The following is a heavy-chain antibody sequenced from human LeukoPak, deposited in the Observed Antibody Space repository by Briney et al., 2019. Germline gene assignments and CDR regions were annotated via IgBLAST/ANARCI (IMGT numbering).Heavy chain of an antibody. V-gene: IGHV4-61*02. Sequence: PSQTLALTCTVSGGSISSGSYYWSWIRQPAGKGLEWIGRIYTSGSTNYNPSLKSRVTISVDTSKNQFSLKLSSVTAADTAVYYCAREQVTRVVVPAAMSGIGYYFDYWGQGTLVTVSS. CDR1: GGSISSGSYY. J-gene: IGHJ4*02. CDR3: AREQVTRVVVPAAMSGIGYYFDY. CDR2: IYTSGST. D-gene: IGHD2-2*01.